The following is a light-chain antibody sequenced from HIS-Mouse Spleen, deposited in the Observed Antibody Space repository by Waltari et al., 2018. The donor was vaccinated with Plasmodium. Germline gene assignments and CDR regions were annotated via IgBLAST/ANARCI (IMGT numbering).Light chain of an antibody. Sequence: SYELPQPPSVSVSPGQTARINCSGDALPKKYAYWYPQKSGQAPLLVIYEDSKRPSGIPVVFSGSSSGTMATLTISGAQVEDEADHYCYSTDSSGNHRVFGGGTKLTVL. CDR3: YSTDSSGNHRV. CDR2: EDS. V-gene: IGLV3-10*01. CDR1: ALPKKY. J-gene: IGLJ3*02.